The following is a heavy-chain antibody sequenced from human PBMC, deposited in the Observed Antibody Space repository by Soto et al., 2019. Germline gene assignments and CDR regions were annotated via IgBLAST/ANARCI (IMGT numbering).Heavy chain of an antibody. V-gene: IGHV4-31*11. CDR1: GGSISSGGFY. Sequence: QVQLQESGPGLVKPSQTLSLTCAVSGGSISSGGFYWSWIRPQPGKGLGLMGYINYRGSTYYNPSLKSRVTISMDPSKNQFSLKLTSVTAADTAVYYCARDPRGVASTFYCGRDFWGQGTTVTVSS. J-gene: IGHJ6*01. CDR2: INYRGST. CDR3: ARDPRGVASTFYCGRDF. D-gene: IGHD3-3*01.